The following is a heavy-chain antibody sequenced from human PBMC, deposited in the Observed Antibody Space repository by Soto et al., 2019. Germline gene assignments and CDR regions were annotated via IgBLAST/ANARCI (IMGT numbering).Heavy chain of an antibody. V-gene: IGHV3-21*01. Sequence: GESLKISCAASGFTFSSYSMNWVRQAPGKGLEWVSSISSSSSYIYYADSVKGRFTISRDNAKNSLYLQMNSLRAEDTAVYYCARADLICSSTSCYDYWGQGTLVTVSS. CDR2: ISSSSSYI. CDR3: ARADLICSSTSCYDY. J-gene: IGHJ4*02. D-gene: IGHD2-2*01. CDR1: GFTFSSYS.